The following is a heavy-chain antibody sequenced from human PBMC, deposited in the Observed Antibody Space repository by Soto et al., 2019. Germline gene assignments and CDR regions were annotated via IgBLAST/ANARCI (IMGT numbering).Heavy chain of an antibody. CDR2: MNPNSGNT. CDR1: GYTFTSYD. D-gene: IGHD3-3*01. CDR3: ARGFEWSWSLDP. V-gene: IGHV1-8*01. J-gene: IGHJ5*02. Sequence: QVQLVQSGAEVKKPGASVKVSCKASGYTFTSYDINWVRQATGQGLEWMGWMNPNSGNTGYAQKFQGRVTMTRNTALSTADMELSSLRSEDTAMYYCARGFEWSWSLDPWGQGTLVTVSS.